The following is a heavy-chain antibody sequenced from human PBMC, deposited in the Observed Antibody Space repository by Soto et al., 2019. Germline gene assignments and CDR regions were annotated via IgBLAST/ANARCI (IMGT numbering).Heavy chain of an antibody. CDR1: GFIFSTHW. J-gene: IGHJ4*02. CDR3: ATDPAG. Sequence: EVHLEESGGGLVQPGGSLRLSCEASGFIFSTHWMGWVRQAPGKGLEWVANINQDGSEKFYVDSVQGRFTISRDNAKNSLYLQMSSLRAEDTAVYYCATDPAGWGQGTLVTVSS. CDR2: INQDGSEK. V-gene: IGHV3-7*01.